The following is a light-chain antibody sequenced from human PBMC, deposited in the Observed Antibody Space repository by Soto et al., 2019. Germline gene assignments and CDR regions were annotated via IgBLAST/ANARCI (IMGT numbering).Light chain of an antibody. CDR1: QDIRGA. CDR2: DVS. V-gene: IGKV1-13*02. J-gene: IGKJ5*01. Sequence: AIQVTQSPSSLSASVGDSVTITCRASQDIRGALAWYQQKPGKPPRLLIYDVSTLESGVPSRFSGSSSGTEFTLTISSLQSEDFGTYLCQQFNSYPITFGHGTRLEIK. CDR3: QQFNSYPIT.